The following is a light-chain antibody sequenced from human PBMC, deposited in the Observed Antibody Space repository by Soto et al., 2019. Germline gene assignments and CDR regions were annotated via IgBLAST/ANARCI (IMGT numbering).Light chain of an antibody. CDR2: DAS. CDR1: QDITNY. V-gene: IGKV1-33*01. CDR3: QQFDSVPCT. J-gene: IGKJ2*02. Sequence: IQMTQSPSSLSASVGDRVTITCQASQDITNYLIWYQQKPGKAPKLLIYDASSLGTGVSSRFSGSGSGTHFTLTISSLQPKDIATYYCQQFDSVPCTFGQGTKLEIK.